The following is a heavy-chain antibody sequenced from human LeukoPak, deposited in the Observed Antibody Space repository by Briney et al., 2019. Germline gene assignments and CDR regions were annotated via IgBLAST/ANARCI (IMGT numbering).Heavy chain of an antibody. CDR1: GGSISSYY. D-gene: IGHD3-3*01. J-gene: IGHJ4*02. CDR2: IYYSGST. V-gene: IGHV4-59*01. CDR3: ARDAGHYFWYFDY. Sequence: SETLSLTCTVSGGSISSYYWSWIRQPPGKGLEWIGYIYYSGSTNYNPSLKSRVTISVDTSKNQFSLKLSSVTAADTAVYYCARDAGHYFWYFDYWGQGTQVTVSS.